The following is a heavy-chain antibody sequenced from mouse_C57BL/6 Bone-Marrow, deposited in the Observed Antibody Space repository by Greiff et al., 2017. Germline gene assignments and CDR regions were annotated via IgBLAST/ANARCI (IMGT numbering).Heavy chain of an antibody. CDR3: ARGVLGYYFDY. CDR2: LSSGGSYT. D-gene: IGHD4-1*01. CDR1: GFTFSSYG. Sequence: EVKLMESGGDLVKPGGSLKLSCAASGFTFSSYGMSWVRQTPDKRLEWVATLSSGGSYTYYPDSVKGRFTIPRDNAKNTLYLQMSSLKAEDTAMYYGARGVLGYYFDYWGQGTTLTVSS. J-gene: IGHJ2*01. V-gene: IGHV5-6*01.